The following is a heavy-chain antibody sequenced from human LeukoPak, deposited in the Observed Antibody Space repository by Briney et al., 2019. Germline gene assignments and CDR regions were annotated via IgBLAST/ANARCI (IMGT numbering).Heavy chain of an antibody. J-gene: IGHJ5*02. V-gene: IGHV3-7*01. Sequence: VGSLRLSCAASGFTFSSYWMSWVRQAPGKGLEGVANIKQDGSEKYYVDSVKGRFTISRDNAKNSLYLQMNSLRAEDTAVYYCARAGLRIAAAGIGWFDPWGQGTLVTVSS. CDR1: GFTFSSYW. CDR3: ARAGLRIAAAGIGWFDP. D-gene: IGHD6-13*01. CDR2: IKQDGSEK.